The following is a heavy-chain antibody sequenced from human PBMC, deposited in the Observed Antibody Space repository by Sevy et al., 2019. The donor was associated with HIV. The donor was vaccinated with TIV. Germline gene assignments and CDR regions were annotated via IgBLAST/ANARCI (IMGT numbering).Heavy chain of an antibody. Sequence: GGSLRLSCAASGFTFDDYAMHWVRQAPGKGLEWVSGISWNSGSIGYADSVKGRFTISRDNAKNSLYLQMDSLRPEDTAVYFCARLVSCGGDCYYLDSWGQGALVTVSS. CDR2: ISWNSGSI. CDR1: GFTFDDYA. V-gene: IGHV3-9*01. J-gene: IGHJ4*02. CDR3: ARLVSCGGDCYYLDS. D-gene: IGHD2-21*02.